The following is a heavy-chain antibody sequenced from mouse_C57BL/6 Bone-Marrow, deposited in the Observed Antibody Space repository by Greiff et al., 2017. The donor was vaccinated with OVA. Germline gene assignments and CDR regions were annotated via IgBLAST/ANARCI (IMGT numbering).Heavy chain of an antibody. V-gene: IGHV2-2*01. CDR3: AREGYYGSSLFAY. CDR1: GFSLTSSG. D-gene: IGHD1-1*01. CDR2: IWSGGST. J-gene: IGHJ3*01. Sequence: QVQLQQSGPGLVQPSQSLSITCTVSGFSLTSSGVHWVRQSPGKGLEWLRVIWSGGSTDYNAAFISRLSISKDNSKSQVFFKMNSLQADDTAIYYCAREGYYGSSLFAYWGQGTLVTVSA.